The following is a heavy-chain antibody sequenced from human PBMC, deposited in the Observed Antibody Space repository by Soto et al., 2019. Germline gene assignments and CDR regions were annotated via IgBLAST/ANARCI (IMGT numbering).Heavy chain of an antibody. V-gene: IGHV3-11*06. J-gene: IGHJ6*02. CDR2: ISSSSSYT. CDR3: ARDAARATMVRGVISLGGMDV. D-gene: IGHD3-10*01. CDR1: GFTFSDYY. Sequence: QVQLVESGGGLVKPGGSLRLSCAASGFTFSDYYMSWIRQAPGKGLEWVSYISSSSSYTNYADSVKGRFTISRDNSKNTLYLQMNSLRAEDTAVYYCARDAARATMVRGVISLGGMDVWGQGTTVTVSS.